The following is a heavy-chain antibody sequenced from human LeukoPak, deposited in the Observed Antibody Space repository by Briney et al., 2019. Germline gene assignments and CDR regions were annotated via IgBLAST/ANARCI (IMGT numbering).Heavy chain of an antibody. CDR2: MNPNSGNT. Sequence: ASVKVSCKASGYTFTGYYMHWVRQAPGQGLEWMGWMNPNSGNTGYAQKFQGRVTMTRNTSISTAYMELRSLRSDDTAVYYCAREFRPSSSWSGWSSLYYYYYMDVWGKGTTITVSS. D-gene: IGHD6-13*01. CDR1: GYTFTGYY. V-gene: IGHV1-8*02. J-gene: IGHJ6*03. CDR3: AREFRPSSSWSGWSSLYYYYYMDV.